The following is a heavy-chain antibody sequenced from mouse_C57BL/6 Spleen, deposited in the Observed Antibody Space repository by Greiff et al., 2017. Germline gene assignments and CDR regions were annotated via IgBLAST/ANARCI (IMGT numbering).Heavy chain of an antibody. V-gene: IGHV5-16*01. CDR1: GFTFSDYY. CDR3: ARDHGYDFDY. Sequence: EVQLQESEGGLVQPGSSMKLSCTASGFTFSDYYMAWVRQVPEKGLEWVANINYDGSSTYYLDSLKSRFIISRDNAKNILYLQMSSLKSEDTATYYCARDHGYDFDYWGQGTTRTVSS. CDR2: INYDGSST. D-gene: IGHD2-2*01. J-gene: IGHJ2*01.